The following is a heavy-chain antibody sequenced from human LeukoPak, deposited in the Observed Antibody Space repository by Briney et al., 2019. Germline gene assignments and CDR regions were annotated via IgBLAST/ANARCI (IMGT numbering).Heavy chain of an antibody. V-gene: IGHV4-34*01. CDR1: GGSFSGYY. D-gene: IGHD3-3*01. J-gene: IGHJ4*02. CDR3: ARPYDFWSGYYFDY. Sequence: SETLSLTCAVYGGSFSGYYWSWLRQPPGKGLEWLGEINHSGSTNYNPSLKSRVTISVDTSKNQFSLKLSSVTAADTAVYYCARPYDFWSGYYFDYWGQGTLVTVSS. CDR2: INHSGST.